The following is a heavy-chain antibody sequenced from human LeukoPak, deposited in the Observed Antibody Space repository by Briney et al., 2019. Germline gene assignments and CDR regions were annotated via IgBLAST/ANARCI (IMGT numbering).Heavy chain of an antibody. CDR3: GKTTTGYSSGQKPAWPVDY. J-gene: IGHJ4*02. V-gene: IGHV3-23*01. CDR2: IIGSGGSA. D-gene: IGHD6-19*01. CDR1: GFTFGSYA. Sequence: PGGSLRLSCEASGFTFGSYAMYWVRQAPGKGLEWVAGIIGSGGSAHYADSAKGRFTISRDNSKNTVYLQINSLRAEDTAVYYCGKTTTGYSSGQKPAWPVDYWGQGTLVTVSS.